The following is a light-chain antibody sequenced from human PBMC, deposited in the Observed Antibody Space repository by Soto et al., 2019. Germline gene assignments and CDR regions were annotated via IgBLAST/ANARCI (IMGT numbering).Light chain of an antibody. Sequence: QSALTQPASVSGSPGQSITISCTGTSSDVGGYDHVSWYQQHPGKAPKLIIYDVTVRTSGISRRFSGSKSDNTASLAVSGLHPEDEADYYCSSYTNKDTLLFGGGTKLTVL. CDR3: SSYTNKDTLL. J-gene: IGLJ3*02. CDR2: DVT. CDR1: SSDVGGYDH. V-gene: IGLV2-14*03.